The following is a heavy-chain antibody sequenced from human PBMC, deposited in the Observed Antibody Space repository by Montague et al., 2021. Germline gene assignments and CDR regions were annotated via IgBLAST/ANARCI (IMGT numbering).Heavy chain of an antibody. CDR2: TFNTGSS. Sequence: SETLSLTCTVSGGSISSNSYWWAWIRQPPGKGLEYVGTTFNTGSSYYSPSLKSRVTISVDTSKNQFSLRLSAVTAADTAVYYCARSLYCIGGSCYSGFDPLGQGTLVTVSS. V-gene: IGHV4-39*01. CDR1: GGSISSNSYW. J-gene: IGHJ5*02. D-gene: IGHD2-15*01. CDR3: ARSLYCIGGSCYSGFDP.